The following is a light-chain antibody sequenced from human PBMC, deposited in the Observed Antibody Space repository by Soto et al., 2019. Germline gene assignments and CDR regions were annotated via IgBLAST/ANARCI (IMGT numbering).Light chain of an antibody. Sequence: QSALTQPPSASGSPGQSVTISCTGTSSDVGGYNYVSWYQQHPGKAPKLIIYEVTDRPSGVSNRFSGSKSGNTASLTISGLQAEDEAEYYCSSYTNINTRACVFGPGTKLTVL. CDR2: EVT. CDR1: SSDVGGYNY. CDR3: SSYTNINTRACV. V-gene: IGLV2-14*01. J-gene: IGLJ1*01.